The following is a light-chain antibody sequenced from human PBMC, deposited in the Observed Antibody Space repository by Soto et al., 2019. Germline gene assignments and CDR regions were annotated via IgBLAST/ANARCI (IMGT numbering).Light chain of an antibody. J-gene: IGKJ1*01. Sequence: ETMMTQSPDTLSVSLGERATLSCRASQSLRSSLAWYQQKPGQAPRLLIYGASSRATGIPDRFSGSGSGTDFTLTISRLEPEDFAVYYCQQYGSSGTFGQGTKVDI. V-gene: IGKV3-20*01. CDR3: QQYGSSGT. CDR2: GAS. CDR1: QSLRSS.